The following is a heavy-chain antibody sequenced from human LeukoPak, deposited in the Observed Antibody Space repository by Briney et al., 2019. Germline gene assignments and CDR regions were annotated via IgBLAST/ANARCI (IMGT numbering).Heavy chain of an antibody. CDR3: ARDGLPTRYYDFWSGYADAFDI. CDR1: GGTFSSYA. D-gene: IGHD3-3*01. CDR2: IIPIFGTA. Sequence: SVKVSCKASGGTFSSYAISWVRQAPGQGLEWMGGIIPIFGTANYAQKFQGRVTITTDESTSTAYMELSSLRSEDTAVYYCARDGLPTRYYDFWSGYADAFDIWGQGTMVTVSS. J-gene: IGHJ3*02. V-gene: IGHV1-69*05.